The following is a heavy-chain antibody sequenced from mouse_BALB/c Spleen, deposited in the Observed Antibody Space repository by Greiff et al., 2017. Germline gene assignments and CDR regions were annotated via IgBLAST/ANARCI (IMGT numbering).Heavy chain of an antibody. CDR3: ARGDYGSSPWFAY. CDR2: ISSGGST. Sequence: EVQVVESGGGLVKPGGSLKLSCAASGFTFSSYAMSWVRQTPEKRLEWVASISSGGSTYYPDSVKGRFTISRDNARNILYLQMSSLRSEDTAMYYCARGDYGSSPWFAYWGQGTLVTVSA. J-gene: IGHJ3*01. V-gene: IGHV5-6-5*01. CDR1: GFTFSSYA. D-gene: IGHD1-1*01.